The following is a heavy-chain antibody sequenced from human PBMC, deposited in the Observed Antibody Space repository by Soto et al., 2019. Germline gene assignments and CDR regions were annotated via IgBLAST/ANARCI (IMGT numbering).Heavy chain of an antibody. CDR1: GGSISSGGYY. Sequence: SETLSLTCTVSGGSISSGGYYWSWIRQHPGKGLEWIGYIYYSGSTYYNPSLKSRVTISVDTSKNQFSLKLSSVTAADTAVYYCAKNSEATIRVGYDYWGQGTRVTVSS. D-gene: IGHD5-12*01. J-gene: IGHJ4*02. V-gene: IGHV4-31*03. CDR2: IYYSGST. CDR3: AKNSEATIRVGYDY.